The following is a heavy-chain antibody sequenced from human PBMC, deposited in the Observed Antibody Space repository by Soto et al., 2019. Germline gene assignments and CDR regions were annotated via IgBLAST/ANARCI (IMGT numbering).Heavy chain of an antibody. V-gene: IGHV2-5*02. Sequence: QITLKESGPTLVKPTQTLTLTCTFSAFSLSTGGVGVGWIRQPPGKALEWLALIYWDDDKRYSPSLRSRLTITKDTSNNQVVLTMTNIDPVDTATYYCIQSRCGGDCLQSYASYYYYGMDVWGQGTTVTVSS. CDR3: IQSRCGGDCLQSYASYYYYGMDV. CDR1: AFSLSTGGVG. D-gene: IGHD2-21*02. J-gene: IGHJ6*02. CDR2: IYWDDDK.